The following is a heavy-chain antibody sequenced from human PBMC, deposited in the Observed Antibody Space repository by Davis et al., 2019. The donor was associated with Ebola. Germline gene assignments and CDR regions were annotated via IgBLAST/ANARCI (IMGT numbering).Heavy chain of an antibody. D-gene: IGHD2-15*01. CDR3: TTVGHTPNCSGGSCYRYFYYYYGMDV. V-gene: IGHV3-15*07. Sequence: GGSLRLSCAASGFTFSNAWMNWVRQAPGKGLEWVGRIKSKTDGGTTDYAAPVTGRFTISRDDSKNTLYLQMNSLKTEDTAVYYCTTVGHTPNCSGGSCYRYFYYYYGMDVWGQGTTVTVSS. CDR2: IKSKTDGGTT. CDR1: GFTFSNAW. J-gene: IGHJ6*02.